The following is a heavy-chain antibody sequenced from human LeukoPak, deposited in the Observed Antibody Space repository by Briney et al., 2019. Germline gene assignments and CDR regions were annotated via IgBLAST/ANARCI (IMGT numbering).Heavy chain of an antibody. V-gene: IGHV1-2*02. D-gene: IGHD3-10*01. CDR3: ARADMVRGVILYYYYMDV. J-gene: IGHJ6*03. Sequence: ASVKVSCKDSGYTFTRYYMHWVRQAPGQGLEWMGWINPNSGGTNYAQNFQGRVTMTSDTSISTAYMELSRLRSDDTAVYYCARADMVRGVILYYYYMDVWGKGTTVTVSS. CDR1: GYTFTRYY. CDR2: INPNSGGT.